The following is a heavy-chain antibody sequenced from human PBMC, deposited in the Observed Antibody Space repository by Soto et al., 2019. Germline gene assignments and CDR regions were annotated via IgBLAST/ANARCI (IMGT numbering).Heavy chain of an antibody. CDR2: INPDNGDT. J-gene: IGHJ6*03. D-gene: IGHD2-21*01. CDR3: ATGIPASAYLGYYMDV. CDR1: GYTFSNFG. V-gene: IGHV1-18*01. Sequence: QVQLVQSGAEVKKPGASLKVSCKASGYTFSNFGVSWVRQAPGKGLEWIGWINPDNGDTNYGQKCQGRATMITDTFTNAAYMQVSGLMSDDTAVYYGATGIPASAYLGYYMDVWGEGNRVTVSS.